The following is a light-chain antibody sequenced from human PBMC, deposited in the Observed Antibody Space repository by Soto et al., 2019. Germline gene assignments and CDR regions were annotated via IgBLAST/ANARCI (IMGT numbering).Light chain of an antibody. CDR3: HQYSSYAS. J-gene: IGKJ1*01. V-gene: IGKV1-5*01. Sequence: DIQMTQSPSTLSAALGDRVTITCRASQSISRWLAWYQQKPGKAPKLLISDVSNLERGVPSRFSGSGSGTEFTLTISSLETDDVATYYCHQYSSYASSGQGTKVDIK. CDR2: DVS. CDR1: QSISRW.